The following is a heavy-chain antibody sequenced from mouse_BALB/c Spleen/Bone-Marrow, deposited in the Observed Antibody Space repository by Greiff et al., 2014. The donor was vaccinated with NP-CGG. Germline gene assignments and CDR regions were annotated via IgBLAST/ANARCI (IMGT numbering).Heavy chain of an antibody. CDR3: AIYYGNYYAMDY. Sequence: EVMLVESGAELVKPGASVKLPCTASGFNIKDTYMHWVKQRPEQGLEWIGRIDPANGNTKYDPKFQGKATITADTSSNTAYLQLSSLTSEDTAVYYCAIYYGNYYAMDYWGQGTSVTVSS. CDR2: IDPANGNT. V-gene: IGHV14-3*02. CDR1: GFNIKDTY. D-gene: IGHD2-1*01. J-gene: IGHJ4*01.